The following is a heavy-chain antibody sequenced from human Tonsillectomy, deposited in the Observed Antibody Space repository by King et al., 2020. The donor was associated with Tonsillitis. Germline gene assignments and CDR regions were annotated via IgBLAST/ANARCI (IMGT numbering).Heavy chain of an antibody. CDR1: GGSISSSNW. J-gene: IGHJ6*03. D-gene: IGHD3-3*01. Sequence: VQLQESGPGLVKPSGTLSLTCAVSGGSISSSNWWSWVRQPPGKGLEWIGEIYHSGSTNYNPSLKSRVTISVDKSKNQFSLKLSSVTAADTAVYYCARAPPTIFGVVHYYYMDVWGKGTTVTVSS. V-gene: IGHV4-4*02. CDR3: ARAPPTIFGVVHYYYMDV. CDR2: IYHSGST.